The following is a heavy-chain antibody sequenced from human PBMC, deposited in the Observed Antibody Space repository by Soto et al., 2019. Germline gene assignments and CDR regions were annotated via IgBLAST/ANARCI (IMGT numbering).Heavy chain of an antibody. J-gene: IGHJ4*02. CDR2: INRSEKT. CDR1: GYSVSDGDY. V-gene: IGHV4-38-2*01. CDR3: ARSGDDYGSYVDY. D-gene: IGHD4-17*01. Sequence: ETLSLTCAVYGYSVSDGDYWVWIRQPPGKGLEWIGIINRSEKTYYNPSLKSRLTISVDTSKNQISLTLSSVTAADTAIYYCARSGDDYGSYVDYWGQGTLVTVSS.